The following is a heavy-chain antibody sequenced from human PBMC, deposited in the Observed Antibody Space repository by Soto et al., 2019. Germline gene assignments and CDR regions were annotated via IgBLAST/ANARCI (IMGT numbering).Heavy chain of an antibody. Sequence: GGSLRLSCAASGFTFSSSAMSWVRQAPGKGLEWVSAISGSGGRTYYADSVKGRFTISRDNSKSTLYLQMNSLRAEDTAIYYCAKDSGSYFTPAYWGQGTLVTVSS. CDR1: GFTFSSSA. V-gene: IGHV3-23*01. CDR2: ISGSGGRT. CDR3: AKDSGSYFTPAY. D-gene: IGHD1-26*01. J-gene: IGHJ4*02.